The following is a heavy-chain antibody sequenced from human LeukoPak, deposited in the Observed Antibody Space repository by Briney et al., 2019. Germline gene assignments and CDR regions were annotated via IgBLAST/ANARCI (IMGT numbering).Heavy chain of an antibody. CDR2: ISGSGGST. CDR3: AKDWVGQQRPHWFDP. Sequence: GGSLRLSCAASGFTFSSYAMSWVRQAPGKGLEWVSAISGSGGSTYYADSVKGRFTIPRHNSKNTLYLKMNSLRAEDTAVYYCAKDWVGQQRPHWFDPWGQGTLVTVSS. D-gene: IGHD6-13*01. V-gene: IGHV3-23*01. CDR1: GFTFSSYA. J-gene: IGHJ5*02.